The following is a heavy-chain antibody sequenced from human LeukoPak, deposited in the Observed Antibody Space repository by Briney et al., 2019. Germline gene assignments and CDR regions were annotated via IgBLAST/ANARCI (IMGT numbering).Heavy chain of an antibody. V-gene: IGHV1-69*13. CDR1: GGTFSSYA. D-gene: IGHD3-10*01. CDR2: IVPIFGTA. Sequence: SVKVSCKASGGTFSSYAISWVRQAPGQGLEWMGGIVPIFGTANYAQKFQGRVTITADESTSTAYMELSSLRSEDTAVYYCARDRGYGSGSFPYYLDYWGQGTLVTVSS. CDR3: ARDRGYGSGSFPYYLDY. J-gene: IGHJ4*02.